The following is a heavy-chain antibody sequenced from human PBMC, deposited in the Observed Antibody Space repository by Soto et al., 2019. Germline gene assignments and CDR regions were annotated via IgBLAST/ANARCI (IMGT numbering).Heavy chain of an antibody. V-gene: IGHV3-74*01. D-gene: IGHD4-17*01. CDR1: GLTFSGHW. Sequence: TGGSLRLSCAASGLTFSGHWMHWVRQAPGKGLVWVSRISNEGTTSYADSVKGRFTISRDDAKNTLYLQMNDLRAEDTAVYYCATVFDDWGQGTLVTVSS. CDR3: ATVFDD. CDR2: ISNEGTT. J-gene: IGHJ4*02.